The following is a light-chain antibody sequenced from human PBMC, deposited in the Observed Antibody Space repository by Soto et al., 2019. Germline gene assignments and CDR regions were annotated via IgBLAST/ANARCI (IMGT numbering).Light chain of an antibody. Sequence: QPVLTQPPSVPGAPGQRVTISCTGSSSNIGAGYDVHWYQLLPGTAPKLLIYGNINRPSGVPDRFSGSRSGTSAYLAITGLQAEDEADYYCQSYGLSDYVVFGGGTKLTVL. V-gene: IGLV1-40*01. CDR2: GNI. CDR1: SSNIGAGYD. J-gene: IGLJ2*01. CDR3: QSYGLSDYVV.